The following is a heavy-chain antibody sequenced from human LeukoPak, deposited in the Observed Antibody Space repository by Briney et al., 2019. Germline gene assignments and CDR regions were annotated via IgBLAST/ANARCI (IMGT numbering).Heavy chain of an antibody. D-gene: IGHD3-9*01. V-gene: IGHV1-69*06. CDR3: ARGTIPYYMDV. Sequence: ASVKVSCKASGATFSSYAISWVRQAPGQALEWMGGIIPIFGTANYAQKFQGRVTITADKSTSTAYMELSSLRSEDTAVYYCARGTIPYYMDVWGKGTTVTVSS. J-gene: IGHJ6*03. CDR1: GATFSSYA. CDR2: IIPIFGTA.